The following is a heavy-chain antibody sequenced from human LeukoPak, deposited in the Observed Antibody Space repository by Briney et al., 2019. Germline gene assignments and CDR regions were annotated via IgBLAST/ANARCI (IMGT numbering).Heavy chain of an antibody. CDR1: GGSFSGYY. CDR3: ARGWRLVNY. D-gene: IGHD6-19*01. CDR2: INHSGST. V-gene: IGHV4-34*01. Sequence: SETLSLTCAVYGGSFSGYYWSWIRQPPGKGLEWIGEINHSGSTNYNPSLKSRVTISVDTSKNQFSLKLSSVTAADTAVYYCARGWRLVNYWGQGTLVTVSS. J-gene: IGHJ4*02.